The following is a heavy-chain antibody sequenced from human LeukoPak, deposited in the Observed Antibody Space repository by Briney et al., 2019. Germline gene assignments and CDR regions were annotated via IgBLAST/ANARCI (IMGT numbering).Heavy chain of an antibody. CDR1: GFTFSSYG. V-gene: IGHV3-33*01. CDR2: IWYDGSNK. J-gene: IGHJ4*02. Sequence: HPGGSLRLSCAASGFTFSSYGMHWVRQAPGKGLEWVAVIWYDGSNKYYADSVKGRFTISRDNSKNTLYLQMNSLRAEDTAVYYCARDGLPSSGIDYWGQGTLVTVSS. CDR3: ARDGLPSSGIDY. D-gene: IGHD6-6*01.